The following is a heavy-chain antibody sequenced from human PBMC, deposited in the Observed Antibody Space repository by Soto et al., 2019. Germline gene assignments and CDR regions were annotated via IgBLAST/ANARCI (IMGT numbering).Heavy chain of an antibody. CDR1: GFTFTSSA. CDR3: TREGSAPYYYYAMDA. D-gene: IGHD3-10*01. CDR2: INIHNGNT. V-gene: IGHV1-18*01. Sequence: ASVKVSCKASGFTFTSSAVLWVRQARGEGLEWLGWINIHNGNTNYAQNFQGRVFMTTDTSTNTAYMELRSLRSDDTAIYYCTREGSAPYYYYAMDAWGQGTTVTVSS. J-gene: IGHJ6*02.